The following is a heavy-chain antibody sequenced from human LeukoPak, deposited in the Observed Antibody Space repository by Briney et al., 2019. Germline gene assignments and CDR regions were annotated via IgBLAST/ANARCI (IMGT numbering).Heavy chain of an antibody. CDR1: GFTFSSNY. CDR2: IYSGSSK. J-gene: IGHJ5*02. Sequence: VGSLRLSCAASGFTFSSNYMSWVRQAPGKGLEWVSVIYSGSSKYYVDSVKGRFTISRDNSKNTLYLQMNSLRAEDTAVYYCAREQKGFDPWGQGTLVTVSS. V-gene: IGHV3-66*01. CDR3: AREQKGFDP.